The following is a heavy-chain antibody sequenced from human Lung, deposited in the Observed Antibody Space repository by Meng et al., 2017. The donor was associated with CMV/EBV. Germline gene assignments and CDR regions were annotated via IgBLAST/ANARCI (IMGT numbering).Heavy chain of an antibody. CDR2: ISTSSSTK. Sequence: GESLKISCAASGFTFSSYSMNWVRQAPGKGLEWVSYISTSSSTKYYADSVKGRFTISRDNAKNSLYLQMNSLRAEDTAVYYCANDAFDVWGQGTMVTFSS. J-gene: IGHJ3*01. CDR1: GFTFSSYS. CDR3: ANDAFDV. V-gene: IGHV3-48*04.